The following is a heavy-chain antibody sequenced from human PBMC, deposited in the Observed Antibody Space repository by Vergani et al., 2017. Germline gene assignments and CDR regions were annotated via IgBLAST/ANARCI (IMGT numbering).Heavy chain of an antibody. CDR2: INPNSGGT. D-gene: IGHD6-19*01. Sequence: QVQLVQSGAEVKKPGASVKVSCKASGYTFTGYYMHWVRQAPGQGLEWMGWINPNSGGTNYAQNFQGRVTMTRDTSISTAYMELSRLRSDVTAVYYCARGQWLPTLSFDYWGQGTLVTVSS. J-gene: IGHJ4*02. CDR3: ARGQWLPTLSFDY. V-gene: IGHV1-2*02. CDR1: GYTFTGYY.